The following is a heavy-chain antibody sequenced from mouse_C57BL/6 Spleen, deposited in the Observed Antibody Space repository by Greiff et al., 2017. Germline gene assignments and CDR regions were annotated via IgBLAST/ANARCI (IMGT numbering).Heavy chain of an antibody. CDR2: IDPANGNT. D-gene: IGHD1-1*01. V-gene: IGHV14-3*01. J-gene: IGHJ2*01. CDR3: AKTRVVAPGY. CDR1: GFNIKNNS. Sequence: EVQLKESVAELVRPGASVKLSCTASGFNIKNNSMHWVKQRPEQGLEWIGRIDPANGNTKYSPTFPGKATITVYRYYNAGELQLSSLTSEDTAIDYCAKTRVVAPGYWGQGTTLTVSS.